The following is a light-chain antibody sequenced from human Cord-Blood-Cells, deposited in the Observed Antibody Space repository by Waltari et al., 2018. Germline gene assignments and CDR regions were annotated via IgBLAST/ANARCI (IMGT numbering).Light chain of an antibody. V-gene: IGLV1-47*01. CDR3: AAWDDSLSGRV. J-gene: IGLJ3*02. CDR2: RNN. Sequence: QSVLTQPPSASGTTGQRVTISCSGSSSNIGSNYVYWYQQLPGTAPKLLIYRNNQRPSGVPDRFSGSKSGTSASLASSGLRSEDEADYYCAAWDDSLSGRVFGGGTKLTVL. CDR1: SSNIGSNY.